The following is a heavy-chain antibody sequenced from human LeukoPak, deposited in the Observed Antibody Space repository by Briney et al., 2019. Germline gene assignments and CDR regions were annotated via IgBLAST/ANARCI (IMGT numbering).Heavy chain of an antibody. CDR3: ARDNDISRGFYYAMDV. D-gene: IGHD3-9*01. V-gene: IGHV4-59*01. J-gene: IGHJ6*02. CDR2: IYYGGNT. Sequence: SETLSLTCTVSGDSISTYYWSWVRQPPVKGLEWIGYIYYGGNTNYNPSLKSRVTISVDTSKNQFSLKLSSVTAVDTAVYYCARDNDISRGFYYAMDVWGQGTTVIVSS. CDR1: GDSISTYY.